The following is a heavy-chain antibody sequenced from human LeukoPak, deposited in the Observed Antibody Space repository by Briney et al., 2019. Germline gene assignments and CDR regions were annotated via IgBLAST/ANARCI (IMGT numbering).Heavy chain of an antibody. CDR3: ARRDYGDPPGVFDI. CDR1: GGSISSSSYY. J-gene: IGHJ3*02. D-gene: IGHD4-17*01. Sequence: SETLSLTCTVSGGSISSSSYYWGWIRQPPGKGLEWIGSIYYSGSTYYNPSLKSRVTISVDTSKNQFSLKLSSVTAADTAVYYCARRDYGDPPGVFDIWGQGKMVTVSS. V-gene: IGHV4-39*01. CDR2: IYYSGST.